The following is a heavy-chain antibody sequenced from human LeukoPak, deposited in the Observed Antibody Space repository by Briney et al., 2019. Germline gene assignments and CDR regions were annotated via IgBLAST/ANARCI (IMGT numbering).Heavy chain of an antibody. CDR1: GYTFTIYA. J-gene: IGHJ1*01. D-gene: IGHD3-22*01. V-gene: IGHV1-3*01. CDR3: ARDRGYYDSSGYHEYFQH. CDR2: INAGNGNT. Sequence: ASVRVSCKASGYTFTIYAMHWVRQAPGQRREWMGWINAGNGNTKYSQKFQGRVTITRDTSASTAYMELSSLRSEDTAVYYCARDRGYYDSSGYHEYFQHWGQGTLVTVSS.